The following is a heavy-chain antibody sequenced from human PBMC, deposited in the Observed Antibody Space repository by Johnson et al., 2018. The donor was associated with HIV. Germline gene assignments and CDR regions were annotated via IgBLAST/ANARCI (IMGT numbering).Heavy chain of an antibody. J-gene: IGHJ3*01. D-gene: IGHD5-24*01. CDR2: IWYDGSNK. Sequence: QVQLVESGGGVVQPGRSLRLSCAASGFTFNSYGMHWVRQAPGKGLEWVALIWYDGSNKYYADSVKGRFTISRDNSKNTLYLQMNTLRAEDTAIYYCAKSALERATPLAEVDAFDVWGQGTMVT. CDR1: GFTFNSYG. V-gene: IGHV3-33*06. CDR3: AKSALERATPLAEVDAFDV.